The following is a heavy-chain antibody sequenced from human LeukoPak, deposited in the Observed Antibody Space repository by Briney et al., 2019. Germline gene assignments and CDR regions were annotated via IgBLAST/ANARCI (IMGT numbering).Heavy chain of an antibody. Sequence: PVGSLRLSCAASGFTFSRSAMTWVRQGPGTGLEFVASIIYSGGATHYADSVKGRFTISRDNSKNTLYLQMNSLRAEDTALYYCAKDGLYYDGSEHVYYFDSWGQGTLVTVSS. CDR1: GFTFSRSA. CDR3: AKDGLYYDGSEHVYYFDS. D-gene: IGHD3-22*01. V-gene: IGHV3-23*01. CDR2: IIYSGGAT. J-gene: IGHJ4*02.